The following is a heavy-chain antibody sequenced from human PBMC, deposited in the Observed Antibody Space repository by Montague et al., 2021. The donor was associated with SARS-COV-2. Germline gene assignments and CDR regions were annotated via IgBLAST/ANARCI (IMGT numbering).Heavy chain of an antibody. D-gene: IGHD5-24*01. V-gene: IGHV4-59*01. J-gene: IGHJ4*02. Sequence: SETLSLTCTVSGGSTSSYYFSWTRLHQRKGMEWIGYISFSGSSNYNSNLKIRITIAVDTTKNQFSLKLSSVTAADTAVSYCSRVFPRWLRFDPCFDYWGQGALVTVSS. CDR3: SRVFPRWLRFDPCFDY. CDR1: GGSTSSYY. CDR2: ISFSGSS.